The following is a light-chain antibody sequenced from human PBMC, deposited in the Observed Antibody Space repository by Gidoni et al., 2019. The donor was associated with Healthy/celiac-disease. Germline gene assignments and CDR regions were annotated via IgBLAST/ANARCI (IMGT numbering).Light chain of an antibody. J-gene: IGKJ2*01. CDR1: QSVSSY. V-gene: IGKV3-11*01. Sequence: EIVFTQSPATLSLSPGERHTLSCRASQSVSSYLAWYQQKPVQAPRLLIYDASNRATGIQARFSGSGSGTEFTLTISSLEPEDFAVYYCQQRSNWTPYTFGQGTKLEIK. CDR3: QQRSNWTPYT. CDR2: DAS.